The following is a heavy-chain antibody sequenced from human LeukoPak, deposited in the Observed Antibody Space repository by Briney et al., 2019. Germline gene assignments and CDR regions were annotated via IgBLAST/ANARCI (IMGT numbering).Heavy chain of an antibody. CDR3: ARLWGGLQGFDY. D-gene: IGHD2/OR15-2a*01. Sequence: GESLKISCKGSVYSFTSYWIGWVRQTPGKGLEWMGIIYPGDSDTRYSTSFQGQVTISSHKSISTAYLRWSSLKASDTAMYYCARLWGGLQGFDYWGQGTLVTVSS. CDR1: VYSFTSYW. V-gene: IGHV5-51*01. J-gene: IGHJ4*02. CDR2: IYPGDSDT.